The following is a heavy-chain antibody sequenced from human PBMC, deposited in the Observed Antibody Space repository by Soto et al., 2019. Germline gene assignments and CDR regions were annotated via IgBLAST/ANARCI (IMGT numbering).Heavy chain of an antibody. CDR3: ARPAGYYGMDV. CDR1: GGSFSGYY. J-gene: IGHJ6*02. Sequence: SETLSLTCAVYGGSFSGYYWSWIRQPPGKGLEWIGEINHSGSTNYNPSLKSRVTISVDTSKNQFSLKLSSVTAADTAMYYCARPAGYYGMDVWGQGTTVTVSS. V-gene: IGHV4-34*01. CDR2: INHSGST.